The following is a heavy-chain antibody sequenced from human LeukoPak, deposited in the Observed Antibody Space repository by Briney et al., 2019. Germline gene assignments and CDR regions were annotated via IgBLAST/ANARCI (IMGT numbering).Heavy chain of an antibody. J-gene: IGHJ5*02. CDR2: IYYSGST. CDR1: GGSISSYY. Sequence: PSETLSLTCTVSGGSISSYYWSWIRQPPGKGLEWIGYIYYSGSTNYNPSLKSRVTTSVDTSKNQFSLKLSSVTAADTAVYYCARDQYYDFWSGYWDNWFDPWGQGTLVTVSS. CDR3: ARDQYYDFWSGYWDNWFDP. D-gene: IGHD3-3*01. V-gene: IGHV4-59*01.